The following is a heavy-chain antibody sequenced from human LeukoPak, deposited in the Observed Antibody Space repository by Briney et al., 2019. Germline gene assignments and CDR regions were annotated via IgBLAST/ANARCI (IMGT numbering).Heavy chain of an antibody. CDR3: ARHMPWELPPGAYDY. CDR1: GQSTTTYR. D-gene: IGHD1-26*01. V-gene: IGHV4-4*07. J-gene: IGHJ4*02. Sequence: SETLSLTCSVSGQSTTTYRWSWIRQSAAKGLEWMGRIDEDGSTTYSPSLRSRVTVSADTSKNQVSLKLKFVTAADTAVYFCARHMPWELPPGAYDYWGQGSLVTVSS. CDR2: IDEDGST.